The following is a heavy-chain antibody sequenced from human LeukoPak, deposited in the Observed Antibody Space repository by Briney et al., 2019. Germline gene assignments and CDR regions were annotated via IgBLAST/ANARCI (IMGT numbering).Heavy chain of an antibody. V-gene: IGHV3-23*01. Sequence: GGSLRLSCAASGFTFSSYAMSWVRQAPGKGLEWVSAISGSGGSTYYADSVKGRFTISRDNAKNSLYLQMNSLRAEDTAVYYCARVRAAHDYWGQGTLVTVSS. CDR2: ISGSGGST. J-gene: IGHJ4*02. D-gene: IGHD6-6*01. CDR3: ARVRAAHDY. CDR1: GFTFSSYA.